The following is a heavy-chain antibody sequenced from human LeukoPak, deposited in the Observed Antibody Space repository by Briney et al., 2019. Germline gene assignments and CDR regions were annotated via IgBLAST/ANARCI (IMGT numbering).Heavy chain of an antibody. J-gene: IGHJ4*02. CDR2: INHSGDT. D-gene: IGHD3-10*01. CDR1: GGSFSGYF. Sequence: KPSETLSLTCAVHGGSFSGYFWSWIRQPPGKGLEYIGEINHSGDTTYNPSLKTRVTISVDTSKNQFSLNMISVTAADTAVYYCARWSRRVYYYGSGSYFLDYWGQGTLVTVSS. CDR3: ARWSRRVYYYGSGSYFLDY. V-gene: IGHV4-34*01.